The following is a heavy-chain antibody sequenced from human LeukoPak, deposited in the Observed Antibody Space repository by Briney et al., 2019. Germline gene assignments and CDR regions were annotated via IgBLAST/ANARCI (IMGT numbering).Heavy chain of an antibody. Sequence: GGSLRLSCAASGFMFSRYTMNWVRQAPGKGLEWISYISSGGNTIYYADSVKGRFTISRDNAKNSLYLQMNSLRAEDTAVYYCARGGITIFGEATTPFDYWGQGTLVTVSS. CDR2: ISSGGNTI. J-gene: IGHJ4*02. D-gene: IGHD3-3*01. CDR1: GFMFSRYT. V-gene: IGHV3-48*01. CDR3: ARGGITIFGEATTPFDY.